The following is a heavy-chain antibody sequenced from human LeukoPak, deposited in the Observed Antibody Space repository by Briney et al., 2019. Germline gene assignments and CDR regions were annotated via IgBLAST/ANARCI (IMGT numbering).Heavy chain of an antibody. D-gene: IGHD3-22*01. CDR1: RFTFSSYS. V-gene: IGHV3-21*01. J-gene: IGHJ4*02. CDR2: ISSSGSYI. Sequence: GGSLRLSCAASRFTFSSYSMNWVRQAPGKGLEWVSSISSSGSYIYYADSVKGRFTISRDNAKNSLYLQMNSLRAEDTAVYYCARGLRSMIYDSSGYPHWGQGTLVTVSS. CDR3: ARGLRSMIYDSSGYPH.